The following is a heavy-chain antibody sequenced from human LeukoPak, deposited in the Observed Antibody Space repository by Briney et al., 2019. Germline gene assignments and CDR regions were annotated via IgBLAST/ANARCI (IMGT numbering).Heavy chain of an antibody. J-gene: IGHJ4*02. CDR2: IRSKAYGGTT. Sequence: GGSLRHSCTASGFTFGDYAMSWFRQAPGKGLEWVGFIRSKAYGGTTEYAASVKGRFTISRDDSKSIAYLQMNSLKTEDTAVYYCTRDRRFKEDYDRQTGDYWGQGTLVTVSS. CDR1: GFTFGDYA. D-gene: IGHD3-22*01. CDR3: TRDRRFKEDYDRQTGDY. V-gene: IGHV3-49*03.